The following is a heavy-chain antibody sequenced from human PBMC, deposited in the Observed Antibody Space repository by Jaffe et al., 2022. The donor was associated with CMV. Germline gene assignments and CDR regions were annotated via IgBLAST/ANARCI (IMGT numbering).Heavy chain of an antibody. CDR3: ANSNGGFDL. CDR2: IKSKTNGETT. D-gene: IGHD2-15*01. V-gene: IGHV3-15*01. Sequence: EERLVESGGDLVKPGGSLRISCAASGFTFSDAWMSWVRQAPGKGLEWVGRIKSKTNGETTDYAAPVKGRFTISRDDSKFVVYLQMTSLKSEDTALYFCANSNGGFDLWGQGTLVTVSS. CDR1: GFTFSDAW. J-gene: IGHJ5*02.